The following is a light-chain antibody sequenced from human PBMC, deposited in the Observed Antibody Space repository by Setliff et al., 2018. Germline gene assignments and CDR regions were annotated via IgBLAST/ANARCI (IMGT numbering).Light chain of an antibody. CDR1: SRDVGGFNF. CDR2: EVS. Sequence: HSALTQPPSASGSPGQSVAISCTGTSRDVGGFNFVSWYQQHPGKAPKLIIYEVSKRPSGVPDRFSGSKSGNTASLTVSGLQAEDEADYYCSSYAGNYIYVFGSGTKVTVL. V-gene: IGLV2-8*01. J-gene: IGLJ1*01. CDR3: SSYAGNYIYV.